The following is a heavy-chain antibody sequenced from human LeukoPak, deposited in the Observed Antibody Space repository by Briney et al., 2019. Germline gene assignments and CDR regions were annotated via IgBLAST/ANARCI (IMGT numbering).Heavy chain of an antibody. V-gene: IGHV3-43*02. J-gene: IGHJ4*02. CDR3: AKDSVLRFLEWFPGYYFDY. D-gene: IGHD3-3*01. CDR1: GFTFDDYA. CDR2: ISGDGGST. Sequence: GGSLTLSCAASGFTFDDYAMHWVRQAPGKGLEWVSLISGDGGSTYYADSVKGRFTISRDNSKNSLYLQMNSLRTEDTALYYCAKDSVLRFLEWFPGYYFDYWGQGTLVTVSS.